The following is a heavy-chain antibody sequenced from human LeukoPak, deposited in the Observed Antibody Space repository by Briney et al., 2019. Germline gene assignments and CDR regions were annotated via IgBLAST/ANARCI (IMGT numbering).Heavy chain of an antibody. CDR3: ARGRIYGMDV. CDR2: ISTSSTTI. V-gene: IGHV3-48*02. CDR1: GVTFSSDS. D-gene: IGHD2-15*01. Sequence: PGGSLRLSCAASGVTFSSDSMNWVRQSPGKGLEWVSYISTSSTTIYYADSVKGRFTISRDNAKNSLYLQMNSLTDEDTAVYYCARGRIYGMDVWGQGTTVTVSS. J-gene: IGHJ6*02.